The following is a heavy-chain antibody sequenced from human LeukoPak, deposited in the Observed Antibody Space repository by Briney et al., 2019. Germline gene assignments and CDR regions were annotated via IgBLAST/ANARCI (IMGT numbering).Heavy chain of an antibody. CDR1: GYSISSGYY. CDR2: IYHSGST. D-gene: IGHD6-19*01. Sequence: SETLSLTCAVSGYSISSGYYWGWIRQPPAKGLEWIGSIYHSGSTYYNPSLKSRVTISVDTSKNQFSLKLSSVTAADTAVYYCAHSSGWVYNFDYWGQGTLVTVSS. V-gene: IGHV4-38-2*01. CDR3: AHSSGWVYNFDY. J-gene: IGHJ4*02.